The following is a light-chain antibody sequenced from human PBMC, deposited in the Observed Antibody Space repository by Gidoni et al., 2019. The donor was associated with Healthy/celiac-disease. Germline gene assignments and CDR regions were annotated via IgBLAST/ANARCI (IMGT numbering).Light chain of an antibody. J-gene: IGLJ2*01. CDR2: QDS. CDR1: KLGDKY. V-gene: IGLV3-1*01. Sequence: SYELTQPPSVSVSPGQTASITCSGDKLGDKYACCYQQKPGQSHVLLIYQDSKRPSGIPERFPGSNSGNTATLTISGTQAMDEADYYCQAWDSSTDVVFGGGTKLTVL. CDR3: QAWDSSTDVV.